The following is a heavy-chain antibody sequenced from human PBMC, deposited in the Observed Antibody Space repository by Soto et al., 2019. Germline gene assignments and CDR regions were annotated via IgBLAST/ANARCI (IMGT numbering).Heavy chain of an antibody. V-gene: IGHV3-21*01. CDR3: ARDLVSYYYYYGMDV. CDR1: GFTFSSYS. Sequence: PGGSLRLSCAASGFTFSSYSMNWVRQAPGKGLEWVSSISSSSSYIYYADSVKGRFTISRDNAKNSLYLQMKSLRAEDTAVYYCARDLVSYYYYYGMDVWGQGTTVTVSS. J-gene: IGHJ6*02. D-gene: IGHD2-2*01. CDR2: ISSSSSYI.